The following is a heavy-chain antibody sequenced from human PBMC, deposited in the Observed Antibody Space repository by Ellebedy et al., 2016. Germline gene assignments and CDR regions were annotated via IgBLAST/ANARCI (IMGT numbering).Heavy chain of an antibody. Sequence: SETLSLTCTVSGGSISSSSYYWSWIRQPPGKGLEWIGYIYYSGSTNYNPSLKSRVTISVDTSKNQFSLKLSSVTAADTAVYYCARTLLTYYYGSGSYYFDYWGQGTLVTVSS. D-gene: IGHD3-10*01. CDR3: ARTLLTYYYGSGSYYFDY. V-gene: IGHV4-61*05. CDR2: IYYSGST. J-gene: IGHJ4*02. CDR1: GGSISSSSYY.